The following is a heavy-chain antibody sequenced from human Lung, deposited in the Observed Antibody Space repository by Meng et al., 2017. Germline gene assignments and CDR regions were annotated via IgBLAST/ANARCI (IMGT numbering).Heavy chain of an antibody. CDR1: GYNFPDYY. J-gene: IGHJ4*02. V-gene: IGHV1-2*06. CDR3: ARDEDISAAGKLFGDY. CDR2: INPKSGDT. Sequence: QGRRVQSGDEVKKPGASVKVSSKPSGYNFPDYYIHWVRRAPGQGLEWMGRINPKSGDTHYAQKFQARVTMTGDTSISTAYMELSGLRSDDTAMYYCARDEDISAAGKLFGDYWGQGTLVTVSS. D-gene: IGHD6-25*01.